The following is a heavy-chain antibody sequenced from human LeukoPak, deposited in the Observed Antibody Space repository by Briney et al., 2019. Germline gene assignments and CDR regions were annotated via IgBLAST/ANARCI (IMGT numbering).Heavy chain of an antibody. CDR3: AKDDAWLQYGD. CDR2: ISPNGVIT. J-gene: IGHJ4*02. CDR1: GLRFSDYY. D-gene: IGHD5-24*01. Sequence: GGSLRLSCAASGLRFSDYYVNWVRQAPGKGLEWVSGISPNGVITYYTDSVKGRFTISRDNSKGTVYLHMNSLRPEDTAVYYCAKDDAWLQYGDWGRGTLVTVSS. V-gene: IGHV3-23*01.